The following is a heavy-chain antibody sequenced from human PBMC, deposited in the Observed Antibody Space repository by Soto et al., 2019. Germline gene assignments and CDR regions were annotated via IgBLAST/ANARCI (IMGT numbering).Heavy chain of an antibody. CDR2: INAGNGNT. CDR1: GYTFTSYA. D-gene: IGHD6-19*01. CDR3: ARGRRIAVAGTRYFDY. V-gene: IGHV1-3*01. J-gene: IGHJ4*02. Sequence: ASVKVSCKASGYTFTSYAMHWVRQAPGQRLEWMGWINAGNGNTKYSQKFQGRVTITRDTSASTAYMELSSLRSEDTAVYYCARGRRIAVAGTRYFDYWGQGTLVTVSS.